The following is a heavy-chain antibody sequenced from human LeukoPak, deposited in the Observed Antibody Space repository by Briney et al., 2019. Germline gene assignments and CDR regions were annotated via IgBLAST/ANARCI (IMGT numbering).Heavy chain of an antibody. CDR2: IYPCDSDT. D-gene: IGHD3-22*01. V-gene: IGHV5-51*01. CDR3: ARSNLPDYYDSSGYPDY. CDR1: GFSFTSYW. Sequence: ESLKISCKWSGFSFTSYWIGWVRQMPGKGLEWMGIIYPCDSDTRYRLSFQGQVTISADKSISTAYLQWSSLKASDTAMYYCARSNLPDYYDSSGYPDYWGQGTLVTVSS. J-gene: IGHJ4*02.